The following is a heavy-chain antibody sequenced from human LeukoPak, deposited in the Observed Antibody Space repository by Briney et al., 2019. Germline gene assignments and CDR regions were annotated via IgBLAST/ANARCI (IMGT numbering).Heavy chain of an antibody. Sequence: GGSLRLSCAASGFTFSDYAIHWVRQAPGKGLEWVSAINSDGSSINYADSVQGRFTISRDNAKNMLYLQMDSLRAEDTSVYYCTSPPSIAVADPFDSWGQGTLVTVSS. D-gene: IGHD6-19*01. J-gene: IGHJ4*02. CDR1: GFTFSDYA. CDR3: TSPPSIAVADPFDS. V-gene: IGHV3-74*01. CDR2: INSDGSSI.